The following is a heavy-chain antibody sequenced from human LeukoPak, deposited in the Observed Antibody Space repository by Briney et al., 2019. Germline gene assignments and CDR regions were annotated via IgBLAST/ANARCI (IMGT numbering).Heavy chain of an antibody. J-gene: IGHJ4*02. V-gene: IGHV3-30*18. CDR3: ANKWSGDGSYLDC. D-gene: IGHD3-10*01. CDR1: GFTFSNSG. CDR2: ISYDGNNK. Sequence: PGGSLRLSCAASGFTFSNSGMHWVRQAPGKGLEWLAVISYDGNNKQYADSVKGRFTISRDNSKNTLYLQMNSLRAEDTAVYYCANKWSGDGSYLDCWGQGTQVTVSS.